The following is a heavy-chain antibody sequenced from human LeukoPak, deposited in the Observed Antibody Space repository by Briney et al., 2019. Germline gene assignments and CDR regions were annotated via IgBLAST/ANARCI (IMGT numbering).Heavy chain of an antibody. J-gene: IGHJ4*02. CDR1: GGTFSSYA. V-gene: IGHV1-69*05. Sequence: ASVKVSCKASGGTFSSYAISWVRQAPGQGLEWMGGIIPIFGTANYAQKFQGRVTITTDESTSTAYMELSSLRSEDTAVYYCARDSRDGYSLDYWGQGTLVTVSS. CDR3: ARDSRDGYSLDY. D-gene: IGHD5-24*01. CDR2: IIPIFGTA.